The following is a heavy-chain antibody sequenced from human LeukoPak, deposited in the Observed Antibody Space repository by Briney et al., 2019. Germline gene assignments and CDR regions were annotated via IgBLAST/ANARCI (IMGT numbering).Heavy chain of an antibody. CDR1: GFTFSSYG. CDR3: ATGTYYYGSGSYYLRPSFDL. V-gene: IGHV3-23*01. D-gene: IGHD3-10*01. CDR2: ISGSGGST. Sequence: GGSLRLSCAASGFTFSSYGMHWVRQAPGKGLEWVSAISGSGGSTYYADSVKGRFTISRDNSKNTLYLQMNSLRAEDTAVYYCATGTYYYGSGSYYLRPSFDLWGRGTLVTVSS. J-gene: IGHJ2*01.